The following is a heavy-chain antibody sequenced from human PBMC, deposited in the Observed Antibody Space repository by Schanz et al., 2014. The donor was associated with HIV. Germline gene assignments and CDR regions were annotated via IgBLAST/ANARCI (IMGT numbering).Heavy chain of an antibody. CDR1: GITFSSYA. CDR3: AKDSTYDILAGYYKGGNWFDP. Sequence: EVQLLESGGGLVQPGGSLRLSCAASGITFSSYAMNWVRQAPGKGLEWVSSISSSSSFIYYADSVKGRFTIARDNTKNSLFLQMNSLRAEDTAVYYCAKDSTYDILAGYYKGGNWFDPWGQGTLVTVSS. D-gene: IGHD3-9*01. CDR2: ISSSSSFI. V-gene: IGHV3-21*01. J-gene: IGHJ5*02.